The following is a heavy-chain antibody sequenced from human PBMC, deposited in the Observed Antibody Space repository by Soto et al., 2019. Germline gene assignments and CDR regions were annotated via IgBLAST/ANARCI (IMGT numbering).Heavy chain of an antibody. J-gene: IGHJ4*02. V-gene: IGHV1-3*01. CDR2: INAGNGDT. D-gene: IGHD4-17*01. CDR3: ARLNGGFHY. Sequence: VERSCQEYGWILTIKAMNCLRQAPGKRLEWMGWINAGNGDTKYSQKFQGRITITRDTSATTAHMDLSSLTSEDTAVYYCARLNGGFHYWGQGTLVTVSS. CDR1: GWILTIKA.